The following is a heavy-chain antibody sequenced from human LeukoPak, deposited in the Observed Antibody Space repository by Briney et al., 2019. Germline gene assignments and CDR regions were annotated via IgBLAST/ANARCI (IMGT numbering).Heavy chain of an antibody. Sequence: PGGSLRLSCAASGFTFSHYAMNWVRQAPGKGLEWVSSISGSGGSTYFAGSVKGRVTISRDNSKNTMYMQMNSLRVEDTAVYYCAKGGQNYDFWRFDYWGQGSLVTVSS. CDR1: GFTFSHYA. J-gene: IGHJ4*02. D-gene: IGHD3-3*01. V-gene: IGHV3-23*01. CDR2: ISGSGGST. CDR3: AKGGQNYDFWRFDY.